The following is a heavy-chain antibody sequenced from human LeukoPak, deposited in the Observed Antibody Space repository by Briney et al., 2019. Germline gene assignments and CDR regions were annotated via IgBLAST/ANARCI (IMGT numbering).Heavy chain of an antibody. D-gene: IGHD3-16*02. J-gene: IGHJ6*03. V-gene: IGHV4-59*08. CDR3: ARHIGGGIEDMDV. CDR1: GGSIGTYY. Sequence: PSETLSLTCTVSGGSIGTYYWSWIRQSPGKGLEWIGYIYVTGTRYNPYLQSQVTISVDTSRNQFFLKMSSVTAADTAVYYCARHIGGGIEDMDVWGKGTKVTVSS. CDR2: IYVTGT.